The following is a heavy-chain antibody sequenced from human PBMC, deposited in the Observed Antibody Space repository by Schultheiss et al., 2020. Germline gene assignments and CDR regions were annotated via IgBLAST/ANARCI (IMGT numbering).Heavy chain of an antibody. J-gene: IGHJ4*02. D-gene: IGHD6-13*01. CDR2: IYYSGST. CDR1: GGSISSGSYY. V-gene: IGHV4-39*07. CDR3: ARAQQLVRFDY. Sequence: SQTLSLTCTVSGGSISSGSYYWSWIRQPAGKGLEWIGSIYYSGSTYYNPSLKSRVTISVDTSKNQFSLKLSSVTAADTAVYYCARAQQLVRFDYWGQGTLVTVSS.